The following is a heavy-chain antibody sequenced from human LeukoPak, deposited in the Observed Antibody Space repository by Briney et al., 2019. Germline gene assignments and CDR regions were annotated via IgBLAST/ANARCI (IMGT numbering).Heavy chain of an antibody. J-gene: IGHJ4*02. V-gene: IGHV3-23*01. CDR3: VKEIGSSMIVVTIDY. D-gene: IGHD3-22*01. CDR1: GFTFSSYA. CDR2: ISGSGGTT. Sequence: GGSLRLSCAASGFTFSSYAMTWVRQAPGKGLEWVSTISGSGGTTYYADSVKGRFTISRDNSKNTLYLQMNSLRAEDTAVYYCVKEIGSSMIVVTIDYWGQGTLVTVSS.